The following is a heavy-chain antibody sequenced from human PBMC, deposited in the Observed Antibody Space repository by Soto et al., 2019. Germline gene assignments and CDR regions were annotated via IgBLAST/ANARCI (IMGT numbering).Heavy chain of an antibody. CDR1: GYTFTSYG. J-gene: IGHJ4*02. Sequence: ASVKVSCKASGYTFTSYGISWVRQAPGQGLEWMGWISAYNGNTNYAQKLQGRVTMTTDTSTSTAYMELRSLRSDDTAVYYCARAPGDFWSGYEPFDYWGKGTLVTVSS. CDR3: ARAPGDFWSGYEPFDY. V-gene: IGHV1-18*01. CDR2: ISAYNGNT. D-gene: IGHD3-3*01.